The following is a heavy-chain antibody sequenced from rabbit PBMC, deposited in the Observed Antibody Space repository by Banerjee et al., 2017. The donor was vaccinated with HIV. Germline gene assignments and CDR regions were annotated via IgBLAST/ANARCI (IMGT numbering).Heavy chain of an antibody. CDR3: ARDLAGVIGWNFDL. Sequence: QEQLEESGGDLVKPEGSLTLTCTASGFSFSSGYYMSWVRQAPGKGLEWIACIYAGSSGSTWYASWAKGRFTISRTSSTTVALQMTSLTAADTATYFCARDLAGVIGWNFDLWGQGTLVTVS. V-gene: IGHV1S45*01. J-gene: IGHJ4*01. D-gene: IGHD4-1*01. CDR2: IYAGSSGST. CDR1: GFSFSSGYY.